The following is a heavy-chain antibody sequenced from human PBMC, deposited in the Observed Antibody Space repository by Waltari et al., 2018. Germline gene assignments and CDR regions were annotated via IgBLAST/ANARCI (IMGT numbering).Heavy chain of an antibody. V-gene: IGHV4-59*11. CDR2: IYYSGST. Sequence: QVQLQESGPGLVKPSETLSLTCTVSGGSISSHYWSWIRQPPGKGLEWIGYIYYSGSTNYNPARKSRVTISVDTSKNQFSLKLSSVTAADTAVYYCARLKAHYYYYGMDVWGQGTTVTVSS. J-gene: IGHJ6*02. CDR1: GGSISSHY. CDR3: ARLKAHYYYYGMDV.